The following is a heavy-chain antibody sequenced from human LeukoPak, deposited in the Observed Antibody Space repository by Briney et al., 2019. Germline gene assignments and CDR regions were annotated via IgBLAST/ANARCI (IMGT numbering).Heavy chain of an antibody. CDR3: ASYRLEATRDPAFDI. Sequence: PGGSLRLSCAASGFTFSSYWMHWVRQAPGKGLVWVSRVNTDGSSTSYADSVKGRFTISRDNAKNTVFLQMNSLRAEDTAVYYCASYRLEATRDPAFDIWGQGTMVTVSS. V-gene: IGHV3-74*01. CDR1: GFTFSSYW. CDR2: VNTDGSST. D-gene: IGHD3-3*01. J-gene: IGHJ3*02.